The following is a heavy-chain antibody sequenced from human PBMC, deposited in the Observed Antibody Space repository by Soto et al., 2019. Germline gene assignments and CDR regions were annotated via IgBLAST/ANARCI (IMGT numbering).Heavy chain of an antibody. D-gene: IGHD5-18*01. CDR3: AKGYSYGSLDY. J-gene: IGHJ4*02. Sequence: SETLSLTCTVSGGYISSYYWSWIRQPPGKGLEWIGYIYYSGSTNYNPSLKSRVTISVDTSKNQFSLKLSSVTAADTAVYYCAKGYSYGSLDYWGQGTLVTVSS. CDR2: IYYSGST. CDR1: GGYISSYY. V-gene: IGHV4-59*01.